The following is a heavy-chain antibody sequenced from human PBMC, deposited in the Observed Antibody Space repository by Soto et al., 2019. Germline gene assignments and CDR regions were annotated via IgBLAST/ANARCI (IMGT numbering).Heavy chain of an antibody. V-gene: IGHV4-59*01. CDR3: ARDLWGYCGTDCYPLDV. CDR2: MYNTGST. CDR1: GGSISGYY. Sequence: PSETLSLTCTVSGGSISGYYWIWIRQPPGKGLEWIGYMYNTGSTGYNPSFKSRVTISVDTSKNQFSLKLNSVTAADTAVYYCARDLWGYCGTDCYPLDVWGQGTTVTVSS. J-gene: IGHJ6*02. D-gene: IGHD2-21*02.